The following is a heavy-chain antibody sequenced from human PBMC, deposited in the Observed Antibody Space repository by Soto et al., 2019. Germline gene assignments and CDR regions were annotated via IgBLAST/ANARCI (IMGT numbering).Heavy chain of an antibody. V-gene: IGHV1-69*06. CDR2: IIPIFGTA. D-gene: IGHD3-3*01. Sequence: QVQLVQSGAEVKKPGSSVKVSCKASGGTFSSYAISWVRQAPGQGLEWMGGIIPIFGTANYAQKFQGRVTITADKSTSTAYMELSSLRSEDTAVYYCARATGYYDFWSGSRADAFDIWGQGTMVTVSS. CDR3: ARATGYYDFWSGSRADAFDI. J-gene: IGHJ3*02. CDR1: GGTFSSYA.